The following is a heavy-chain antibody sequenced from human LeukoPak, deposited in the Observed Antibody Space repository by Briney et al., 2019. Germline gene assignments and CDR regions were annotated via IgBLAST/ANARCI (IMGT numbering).Heavy chain of an antibody. J-gene: IGHJ6*02. D-gene: IGHD6-13*01. CDR1: GYSFNSYW. CDR3: ARRGREQQLGYYYYYGMDV. Sequence: GESLQISCEGSGYSFNSYWIGWVRQMPGKGLEWMGIIYPGDSDTRYSPSFQGQVTISADKSISTAYLQWSSLKASDTAMYYCARRGREQQLGYYYYYGMDVWGQGTTVTVSS. CDR2: IYPGDSDT. V-gene: IGHV5-51*01.